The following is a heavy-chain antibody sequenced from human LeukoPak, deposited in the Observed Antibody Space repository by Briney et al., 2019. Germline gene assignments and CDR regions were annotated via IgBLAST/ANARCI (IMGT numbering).Heavy chain of an antibody. CDR2: FDPEDGET. J-gene: IGHJ5*02. CDR1: GYTLTELS. V-gene: IGHV1-24*01. CDR3: AREYCTNGVCYPNWFDP. D-gene: IGHD2-8*01. Sequence: LGASVKVSCKVSGYTLTELSMHWVRQAPGKGLEWMGGFDPEDGETIYAQKFQGRVTMTEDTSTDTAYMELSRLRSDDTAVYYCAREYCTNGVCYPNWFDPWGQGTLVTVSS.